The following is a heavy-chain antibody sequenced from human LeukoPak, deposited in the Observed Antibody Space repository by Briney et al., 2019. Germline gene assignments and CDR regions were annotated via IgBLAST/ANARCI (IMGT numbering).Heavy chain of an antibody. D-gene: IGHD1-26*01. CDR3: ARDRHSGSSLVYFDY. CDR1: GFTFSSYA. Sequence: HTGGSLRLSCAASGFTFSSYAMSWVRQAPGKGLEWVSVIYSGGSTYYADSVRGRFTISRDNSKNTLYLQMNSLRAEDTAVYYCARDRHSGSSLVYFDYWGQGTLVTVSS. V-gene: IGHV3-53*01. CDR2: IYSGGST. J-gene: IGHJ4*02.